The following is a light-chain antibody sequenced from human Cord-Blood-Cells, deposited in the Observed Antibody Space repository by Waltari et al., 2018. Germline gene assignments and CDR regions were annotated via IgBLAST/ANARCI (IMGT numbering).Light chain of an antibody. J-gene: IGLJ1*01. V-gene: IGLV2-14*01. CDR1: SSDVGGYNY. CDR2: EVS. Sequence: QSALTQPAPVSGSPGHSITISCTGTSSDVGGYNYVSWYQQHPGKAPKLMIYEVSNRPSGVSNRFSGSKSGNTASLTISGLQAEDEADYYCSSYTSSSTYVFGTGTKVTVL. CDR3: SSYTSSSTYV.